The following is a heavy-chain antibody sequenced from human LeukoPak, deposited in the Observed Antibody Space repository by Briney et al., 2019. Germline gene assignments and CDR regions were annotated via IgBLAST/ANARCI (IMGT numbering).Heavy chain of an antibody. CDR3: ARRHSYCTASSCYLYLDT. J-gene: IGHJ4*02. D-gene: IGHD2-8*02. V-gene: IGHV5-51*01. Sequence: ETLSLTCTVSGGSISSYYWSWIRQPAGKGLEWMGDIYPRDSDTKYSLSFQGQVTISADTSLSTAYLQWSSLQSSDSAIYFCARRHSYCTASSCYLYLDTWGQGTLVTVSS. CDR2: IYPRDSDT. CDR1: GGSISSYY.